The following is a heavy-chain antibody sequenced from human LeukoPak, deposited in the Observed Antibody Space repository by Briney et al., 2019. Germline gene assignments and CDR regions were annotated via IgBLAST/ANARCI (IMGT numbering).Heavy chain of an antibody. J-gene: IGHJ4*02. CDR1: GFTFPRHG. D-gene: IGHD6-19*01. CDR2: ISPSGSIL. CDR3: AKNPLVSGTIYFDS. Sequence: GGSLRLSCAASGFTFPRHGINWVRQAPGKGLEWVSGISPSGSILYYADSVKGRFTISRDNSKSTLYLEMNSLRAEDTAIYYCAKNPLVSGTIYFDSWGQGTLLTVSS. V-gene: IGHV3-23*01.